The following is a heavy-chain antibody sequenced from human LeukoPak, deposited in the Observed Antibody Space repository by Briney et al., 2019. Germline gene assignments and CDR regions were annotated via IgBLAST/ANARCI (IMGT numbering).Heavy chain of an antibody. CDR2: INPSGGST. CDR3: ARWHYYDSSGYYSYYLDY. CDR1: GYTFTSYY. D-gene: IGHD3-22*01. J-gene: IGHJ4*02. V-gene: IGHV1-46*01. Sequence: ASVKVSCKASGYTFTSYYMHWVRQAPGQGLEWMGIINPSGGSTSYAQKFQGRVTMTRDTSTSTVYMELSSLRSEDTAVYYCARWHYYDSSGYYSYYLDYWGQGTLVTVSS.